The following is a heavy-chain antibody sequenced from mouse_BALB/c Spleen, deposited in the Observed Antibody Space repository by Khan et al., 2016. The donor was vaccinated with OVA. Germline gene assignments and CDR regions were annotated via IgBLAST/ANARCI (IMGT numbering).Heavy chain of an antibody. CDR2: IFPGSDTP. CDR3: ARGGYSVFAY. J-gene: IGHJ3*01. D-gene: IGHD2-14*01. CDR1: GYTFTDYI. Sequence: VLLQLSGPELVKPGASLKVSCKASGYTFTDYIIGWVKQSTRQGLEWIGDIFPGSDTPYYNEKFKDKATLTADKSSNTAYMQLSSLTSGDSAVYICARGGYSVFAYWGQGTLVTVSA. V-gene: IGHV1-77*01.